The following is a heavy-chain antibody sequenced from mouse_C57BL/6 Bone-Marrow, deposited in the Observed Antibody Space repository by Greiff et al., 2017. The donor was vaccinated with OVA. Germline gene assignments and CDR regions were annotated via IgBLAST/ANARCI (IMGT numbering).Heavy chain of an antibody. Sequence: EVQLQESGPELVKPGASVKIPCKASGYTFTDYNMDWVKQSHGKSLEWIGDINPNNGGTIYNQKFKGKATLTVDKSSSTAYMELRRLTSEDTAVYYCARETAQATDYAMDYWGQGTSVTVSS. CDR1: GYTFTDYN. V-gene: IGHV1-18*01. J-gene: IGHJ4*01. CDR3: ARETAQATDYAMDY. D-gene: IGHD3-2*02. CDR2: INPNNGGT.